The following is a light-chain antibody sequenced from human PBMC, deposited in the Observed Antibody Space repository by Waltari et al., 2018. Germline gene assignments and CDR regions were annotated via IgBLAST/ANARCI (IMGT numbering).Light chain of an antibody. Sequence: EIVMTQSPATLSVSPGDRATPSCRASQSISNTLAWYQQKPGQAPSLLIYATSARATGVPARFSGSGSWTEFTLTINSLQSEDFAVYYCQQYSDWPPGTFGPGTKVDIK. CDR3: QQYSDWPPGT. V-gene: IGKV3-15*01. J-gene: IGKJ3*01. CDR2: ATS. CDR1: QSISNT.